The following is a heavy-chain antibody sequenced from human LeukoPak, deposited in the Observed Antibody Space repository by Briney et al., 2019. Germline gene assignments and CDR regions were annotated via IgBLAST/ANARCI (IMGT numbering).Heavy chain of an antibody. J-gene: IGHJ6*03. CDR1: GFTFDDYG. D-gene: IGHD2-15*01. V-gene: IGHV3-21*01. CDR3: ARIGDRAGLYYYYYMDV. Sequence: PGGSLRLSCAASGFTFDDYGMSWVRQAPGKGLEWVSSISSSSSYIYYADSVKGRFTISRDNAKNSLYLQMNSLRAEDTAVYYCARIGDRAGLYYYYYMDVWGKGTTVTVSS. CDR2: ISSSSSYI.